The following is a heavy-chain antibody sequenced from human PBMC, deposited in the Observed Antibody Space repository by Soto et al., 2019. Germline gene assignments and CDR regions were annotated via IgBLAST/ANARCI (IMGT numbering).Heavy chain of an antibody. CDR1: GFTFDNYA. Sequence: EVQLVESGGGLVQPGGSLRLSCAASGFTFDNYAMHWVRQAPGKGLEWVSGISWNSGTIGYADSVKGRFTISRDNAKNSLYLQMNSLRAEDTALYYCAKGDCSGGSCYSGYWGQGTLVTVSS. D-gene: IGHD2-15*01. CDR2: ISWNSGTI. CDR3: AKGDCSGGSCYSGY. J-gene: IGHJ4*02. V-gene: IGHV3-9*01.